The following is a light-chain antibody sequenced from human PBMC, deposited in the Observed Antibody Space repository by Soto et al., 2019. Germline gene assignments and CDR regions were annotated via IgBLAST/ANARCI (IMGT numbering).Light chain of an antibody. CDR3: QYYDTSPAWT. CDR2: AAS. J-gene: IGKJ1*01. Sequence: ESVLTQSPGILSLSPGERATLSCRASQSLTSSYLAWYQQKPGQAPRLLIYAASRRATGIPDRFGGSGSGTDFTLIISRLEAEDSAVYYCQYYDTSPAWTFGQGTKVDIK. V-gene: IGKV3-20*01. CDR1: QSLTSSY.